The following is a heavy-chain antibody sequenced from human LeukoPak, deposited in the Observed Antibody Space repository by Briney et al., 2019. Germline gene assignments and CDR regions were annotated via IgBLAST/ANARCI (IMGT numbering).Heavy chain of an antibody. V-gene: IGHV4-31*03. CDR3: ARYDIPANWFDP. CDR1: GGSISSSSYY. J-gene: IGHJ5*02. Sequence: KPSETLSLTCTVSGGSISSSSYYWSWIRQHPGKGLEWIGYIYYSGSTYYNPSLKSRVTISVDTSKNQFSLKLSSVTAADTAVYYCARYDIPANWFDPWGQGTLVTVSS. CDR2: IYYSGST. D-gene: IGHD2-8*01.